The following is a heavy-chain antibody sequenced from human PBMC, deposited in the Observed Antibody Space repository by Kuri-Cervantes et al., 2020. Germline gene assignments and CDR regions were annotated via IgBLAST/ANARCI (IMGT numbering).Heavy chain of an antibody. Sequence: GGSLRLSCAASGFTFSSYGMHWVRQAPGKGLEWVAVISYDGSNKYYADSVKGRFTISRDNSKNTLYLQMNSLRAEDTAVYYCAKAFPFQTYYYYGTFDYWGQGTLVTVYS. CDR1: GFTFSSYG. CDR2: ISYDGSNK. CDR3: AKAFPFQTYYYYGTFDY. D-gene: IGHD3-22*01. V-gene: IGHV3-30*18. J-gene: IGHJ4*02.